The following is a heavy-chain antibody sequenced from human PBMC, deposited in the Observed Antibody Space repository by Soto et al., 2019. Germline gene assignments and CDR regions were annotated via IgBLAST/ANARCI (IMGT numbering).Heavy chain of an antibody. Sequence: GGSLRLSCAASGFTFSCYGMHWVRQAPGKGLEWVAVISYDGSNKLYADSVKGRFTISRDNFKNTLYLQMNSLRAEDTAVYYCAKDRGVPPAREVYYYYGMDVWGQGTTVTVSS. CDR3: AKDRGVPPAREVYYYYGMDV. J-gene: IGHJ6*02. V-gene: IGHV3-30*18. D-gene: IGHD3-10*01. CDR1: GFTFSCYG. CDR2: ISYDGSNK.